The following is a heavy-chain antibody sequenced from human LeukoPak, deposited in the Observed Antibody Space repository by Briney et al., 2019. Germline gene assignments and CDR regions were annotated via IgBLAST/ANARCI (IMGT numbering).Heavy chain of an antibody. V-gene: IGHV3-7*03. CDR2: IKPDGSQK. CDR1: GFTINGNW. CDR3: ARDQLVNY. Sequence: GGSLRLSCAASGFTINGNWMSWVRQTPGKGLEWVANIKPDGSQKYYVDSVEGRFTISRDNAQNSLFLQISSLRVEDSAVYYCARDQLVNYWGQGTLVTVSS. D-gene: IGHD6-13*01. J-gene: IGHJ4*02.